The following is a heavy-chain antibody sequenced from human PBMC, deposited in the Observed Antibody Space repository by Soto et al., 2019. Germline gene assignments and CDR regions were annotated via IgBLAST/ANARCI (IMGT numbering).Heavy chain of an antibody. D-gene: IGHD2-15*01. J-gene: IGHJ6*02. V-gene: IGHV3-30-3*01. Sequence: GGSLRLSCAASGFTFSSYAMHWVRQAPGKGLEWVAVISYDGSNKYYADSVKGRFTISRDNSKNTLYLQMNSLRAEDTAVYYCARAPASRYRSGGSCYYYYYGMDVWGQGTTVTVSS. CDR1: GFTFSSYA. CDR2: ISYDGSNK. CDR3: ARAPASRYRSGGSCYYYYYGMDV.